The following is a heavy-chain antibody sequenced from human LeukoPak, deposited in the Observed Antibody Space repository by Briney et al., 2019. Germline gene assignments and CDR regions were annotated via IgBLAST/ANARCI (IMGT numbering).Heavy chain of an antibody. CDR1: GDIVSSNSAA. V-gene: IGHV6-1*01. Sequence: SQTLSLTCAISGDIVSSNSAAWNWIRQSPSRGLEWLGRTYYRSKWYTYYAVSVKSRISINRDTSKNQISLQLNSVTPEDTAVYYCARSTGPIDYWGQGTLVTVSS. J-gene: IGHJ4*02. CDR3: ARSTGPIDY. CDR2: TYYRSKWYT. D-gene: IGHD1-1*01.